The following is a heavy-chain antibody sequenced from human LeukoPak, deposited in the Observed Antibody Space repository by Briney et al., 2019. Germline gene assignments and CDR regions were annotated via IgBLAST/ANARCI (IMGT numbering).Heavy chain of an antibody. CDR2: ISPFNGQT. CDR3: ARVWDYSPRGRFDD. V-gene: IGHV1-18*01. D-gene: IGHD4-11*01. Sequence: ASVKVSCKASGYDFINYAITWVRQAPGQGLEWMGWISPFNGQTNYAQNLQGRVTMTIDTTTSTASMELRGLRSDDTGVYYRARVWDYSPRGRFDDWGQGTRVTVSS. CDR1: GYDFINYA. J-gene: IGHJ4*02.